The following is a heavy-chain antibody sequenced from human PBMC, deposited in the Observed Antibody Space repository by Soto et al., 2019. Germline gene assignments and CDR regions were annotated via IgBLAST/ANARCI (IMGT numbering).Heavy chain of an antibody. CDR3: ARDENFVFWLPGDGFNI. CDR2: ISYDGSNK. J-gene: IGHJ3*02. Sequence: GGSLRLSCATSESTFSSFGMHWVRQAPGKGLEWVAVISYDGSNKYYADSVKGRFTISRDNSKNTMYLQMNSLRADDTAVYYCARDENFVFWLPGDGFNIWGKGKRVTVSS. D-gene: IGHD3-3*01. V-gene: IGHV3-30*19. CDR1: ESTFSSFG.